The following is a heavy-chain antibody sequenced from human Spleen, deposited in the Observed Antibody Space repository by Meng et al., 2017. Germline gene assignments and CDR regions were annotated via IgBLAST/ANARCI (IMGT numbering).Heavy chain of an antibody. CDR2: INDDGSAT. J-gene: IGHJ4*02. CDR1: GFTFRAYN. CDR3: ARDLNWVVWDF. V-gene: IGHV3-74*01. Sequence: VDVVGAGVGLIHAGGAPRLSCAASGFTFRAYNMHWFRQAPGKGLVWVSRINDDGSATTYTDSVKGRFAISRDNARDTLYLQMDSLRAEDTAVYYCARDLNWVVWDFWGQGTLVTVSS. D-gene: IGHD3/OR15-3a*01.